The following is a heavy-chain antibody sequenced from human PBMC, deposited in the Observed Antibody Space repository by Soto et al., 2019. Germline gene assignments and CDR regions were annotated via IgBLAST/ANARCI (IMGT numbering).Heavy chain of an antibody. CDR3: VRQGIFGVVIYFDY. V-gene: IGHV4-34*01. J-gene: IGHJ4*02. CDR1: GGSFSAYS. CDR2: INHSGST. Sequence: PSETLSLTCAVYGGSFSAYSWTWIRQPPGKGLEWIGEINHSGSTYYNPSLESRVPISVDTSKNQFSLKLTSVTAADTAVYYCVRQGIFGVVIYFDYWGQGTLVTVSS. D-gene: IGHD3-3*01.